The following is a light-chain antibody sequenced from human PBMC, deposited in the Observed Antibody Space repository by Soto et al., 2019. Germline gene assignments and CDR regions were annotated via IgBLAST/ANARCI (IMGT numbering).Light chain of an antibody. V-gene: IGLV2-14*01. J-gene: IGLJ3*02. CDR2: EVS. Sequence: QSVLTQPASVSGSPGQSITISCTGTSSDVGAYDYVSWYQQHPGKAPKLMIYEVSNRPSGVSNRFSGSRSGNTASLTISGLQADDEADYYCSSYTTSGTSVFGGGTKLTVL. CDR1: SSDVGAYDY. CDR3: SSYTTSGTSV.